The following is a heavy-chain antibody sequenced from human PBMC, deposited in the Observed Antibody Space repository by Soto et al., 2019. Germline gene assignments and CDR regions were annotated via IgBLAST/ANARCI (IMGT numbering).Heavy chain of an antibody. D-gene: IGHD3-22*01. Sequence: GGSLRLSCATSGFTFHDYAMSWVRQAPGKGLEWVSAIAFTGSATYYADSVKGRFTISRDNSKNIVYLQMSSLRSEDTAVYYCARTPDSSGYYYVYWGQGTLVTVSS. CDR3: ARTPDSSGYYYVY. CDR2: IAFTGSAT. J-gene: IGHJ4*02. V-gene: IGHV3-23*05. CDR1: GFTFHDYA.